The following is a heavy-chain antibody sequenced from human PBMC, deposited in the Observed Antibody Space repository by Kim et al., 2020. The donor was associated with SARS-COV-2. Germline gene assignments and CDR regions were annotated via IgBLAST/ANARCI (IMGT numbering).Heavy chain of an antibody. V-gene: IGHV3-21*01. D-gene: IGHD3-16*01. Sequence: IYYADSVKGRFTISRDNAKNSLYLQMNSLRAEDTAVYYWAREGDHEGMDVWGQGTTVTVSS. J-gene: IGHJ6*02. CDR2: I. CDR3: AREGDHEGMDV.